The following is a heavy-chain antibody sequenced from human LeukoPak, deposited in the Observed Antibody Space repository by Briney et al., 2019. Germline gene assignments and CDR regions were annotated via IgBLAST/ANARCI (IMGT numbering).Heavy chain of an antibody. Sequence: SETLSLTCAVYGGSFSGYYWSWIRQPPGKGLEWIGYIYYSGSTNYNPSLKSRVTISVDTSKNQFSLKLTSVAAADTAVYYCARGVNSGYFDYCGQGTLVTVSS. V-gene: IGHV4-59*01. CDR2: IYYSGST. D-gene: IGHD1-26*01. CDR1: GGSFSGYY. CDR3: ARGVNSGYFDY. J-gene: IGHJ4*02.